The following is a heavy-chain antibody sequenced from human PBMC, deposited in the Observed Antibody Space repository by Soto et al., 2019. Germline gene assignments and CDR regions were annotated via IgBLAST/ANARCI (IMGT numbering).Heavy chain of an antibody. Sequence: QVYLVQSGPEGKKPGASVKVSCKASGYTFINYGVSWVRKAPGQGLEWMGWISAYNGDKKYAQNVQGRVTLTTDTSTSTAYMEMRTLRSDDTAAYYCARDSPHIPAVGDVWGQGTTVTVSS. D-gene: IGHD6-13*01. CDR2: ISAYNGDK. V-gene: IGHV1-18*01. CDR3: ARDSPHIPAVGDV. J-gene: IGHJ6*02. CDR1: GYTFINYG.